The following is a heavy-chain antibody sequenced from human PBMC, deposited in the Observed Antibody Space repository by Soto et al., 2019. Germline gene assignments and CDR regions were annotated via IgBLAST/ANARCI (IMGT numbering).Heavy chain of an antibody. CDR2: IYYSGST. V-gene: IGHV4-59*01. Sequence: SETLSLTCTVSGGSISSYYWXWIRQPPGKGLEWIGYIYYSGSTNYNPSLKSRVTISVDTSKNQFSLKLSSVTAADTAVYYCARTNIKRITMVRGVMTPPAAPYYFDYWGQGTLVTVSS. J-gene: IGHJ4*02. CDR3: ARTNIKRITMVRGVMTPPAAPYYFDY. CDR1: GGSISSYY. D-gene: IGHD3-10*01.